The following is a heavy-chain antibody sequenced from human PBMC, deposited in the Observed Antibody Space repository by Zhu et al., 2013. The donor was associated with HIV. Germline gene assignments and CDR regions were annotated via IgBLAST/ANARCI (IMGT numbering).Heavy chain of an antibody. Sequence: QVQLVQSGAEVKKPGSSVKVSCKASGGTFSSYTISWVRQAPGQGLEWMGRIIPILGIANYAQKFQGRVTITADKSTSTAYMELSSLRSEDTAVYYCARATGEYGDYGVDYWGQGTLVTVSS. CDR3: ARATGEYGDYGVDY. CDR2: IIPILGIA. D-gene: IGHD4-17*01. CDR1: GGTFSSYT. J-gene: IGHJ4*02. V-gene: IGHV1-69*02.